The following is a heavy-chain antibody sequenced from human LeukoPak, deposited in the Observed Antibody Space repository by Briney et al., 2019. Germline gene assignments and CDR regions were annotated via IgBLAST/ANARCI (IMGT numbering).Heavy chain of an antibody. Sequence: GGSLRLSCAASGFTFSSFWMTWVRQAPGKGLEWVANIERDGSKQTYVDSVKGRFTISRDNAKHSLYQQMSSLRAGDTAVYYWTTAPAAADSFWGQGTLVAVSS. CDR1: GFTFSSFW. CDR3: TTAPAAADSF. D-gene: IGHD6-13*01. CDR2: IERDGSKQ. J-gene: IGHJ4*02. V-gene: IGHV3-7*01.